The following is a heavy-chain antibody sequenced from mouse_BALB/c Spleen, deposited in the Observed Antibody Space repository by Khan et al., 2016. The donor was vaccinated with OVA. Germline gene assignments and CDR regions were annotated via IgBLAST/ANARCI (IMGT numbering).Heavy chain of an antibody. Sequence: QVQLQQSGAELAKPGASVKMSCKASGYTFTSFWMHWVKQRPGQGLEWIGYINPSTDYTEYNQRFKDKATLHADKSSSTAYMRLHSLHSDDSAFYYLVNHVSTSAWVTYWGQGTLVTVAA. CDR2: INPSTDYT. CDR1: GYTFTSFW. J-gene: IGHJ3*01. D-gene: IGHD2-1*01. CDR3: VNHVSTSAWVTY. V-gene: IGHV1-7*01.